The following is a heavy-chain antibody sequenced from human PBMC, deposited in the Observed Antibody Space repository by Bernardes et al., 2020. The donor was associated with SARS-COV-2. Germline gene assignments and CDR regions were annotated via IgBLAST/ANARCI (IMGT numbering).Heavy chain of an antibody. V-gene: IGHV4-39*01. D-gene: IGHD2-21*02. CDR2: IYSSGTS. CDR1: GASISSTNYY. CDR3: AGSSCGIDCYIGGLRSWDYGMDV. Sequence: SETLSLTCTVSGASISSTNYYWGWIRQPPGKGLEWIGSIYSSGTSYYKPSLQSRVRVSVDTSKIQFSLTLTFVTAADTAVYYCAGSSCGIDCYIGGLRSWDYGMDVWGHGTTVTVSS. J-gene: IGHJ6*02.